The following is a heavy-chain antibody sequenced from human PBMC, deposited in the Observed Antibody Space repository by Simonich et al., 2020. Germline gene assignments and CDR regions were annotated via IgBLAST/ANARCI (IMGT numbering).Heavy chain of an antibody. J-gene: IGHJ3*02. CDR2: INPNSCGT. CDR3: ARELMNAFDI. Sequence: QVQLVQSGAEVKKPGASVTVSCKSSGYTFTGYYMHWVRQAPGQGLAGMGWINPNSCGTNYAQKFQGRVTMTRDTSISTAYLELSRLRSDDTAVYYCARELMNAFDIWGQGTMVTVSS. D-gene: IGHD2-8*01. V-gene: IGHV1-2*02. CDR1: GYTFTGYY.